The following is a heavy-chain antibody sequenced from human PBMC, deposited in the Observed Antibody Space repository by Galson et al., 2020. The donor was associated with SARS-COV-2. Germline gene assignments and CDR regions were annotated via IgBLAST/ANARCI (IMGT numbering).Heavy chain of an antibody. J-gene: IGHJ4*02. Sequence: GGSLRLSCAASGFTFSRYDMHWVRQQRGKGLEWVSAIGTAGETYYPDSVKGRLIISRESGKNSLYLQMNSLRAGDTAVYYCVRRSFSYGGFDLWGQGTLVTVSS. CDR3: VRRSFSYGGFDL. CDR1: GFTFSRYD. V-gene: IGHV3-13*01. CDR2: IGTAGET. D-gene: IGHD3-16*01.